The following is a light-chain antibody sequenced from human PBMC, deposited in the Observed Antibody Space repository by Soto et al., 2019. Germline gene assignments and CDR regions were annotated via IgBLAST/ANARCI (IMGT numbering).Light chain of an antibody. CDR1: SSNIGRDY. V-gene: IGLV1-47*01. J-gene: IGLJ1*01. Sequence: QSVLTQAPSASGTPGQRVIISCSGSSSNIGRDYVSWYQQLPGMAPKLLIYKNNPRPSGVPDRFSGSKSGTSASLAISGLRSEDEADYYCVAWDDSLSGYVFGTGTKLTVL. CDR3: VAWDDSLSGYV. CDR2: KNN.